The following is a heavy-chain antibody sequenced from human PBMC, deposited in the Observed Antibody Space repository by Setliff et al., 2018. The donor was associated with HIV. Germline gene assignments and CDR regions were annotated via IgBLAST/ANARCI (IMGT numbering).Heavy chain of an antibody. CDR2: INHSGIT. D-gene: IGHD3-10*01. V-gene: IGHV4-34*01. Sequence: PSETLSLTCAVYGGSFSASYWSWIRQAPGKGLEWIGEINHSGITHFNPSLDTRVTMFADTSKNQFSLRLSPVTAADTAIYYCAKGPRGLGLRYYFDYWAQGSQVT. CDR3: AKGPRGLGLRYYFDY. CDR1: GGSFSASY. J-gene: IGHJ4*02.